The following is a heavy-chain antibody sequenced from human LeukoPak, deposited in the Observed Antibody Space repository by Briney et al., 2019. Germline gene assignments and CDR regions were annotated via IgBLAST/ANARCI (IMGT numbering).Heavy chain of an antibody. D-gene: IGHD6-6*01. V-gene: IGHV3-23*01. J-gene: IGHJ4*02. CDR3: AILYSSSPLDY. CDR1: GFTFSSYG. Sequence: GGSPRLSCAASGFTFSSYGMSWVRQAPGKGLEWVSTISGSGNSTYYADSVKGRFTISRDNSKNTLYLQMNSLRAEDTAIYYCAILYSSSPLDYWDQGTLVTVSS. CDR2: ISGSGNST.